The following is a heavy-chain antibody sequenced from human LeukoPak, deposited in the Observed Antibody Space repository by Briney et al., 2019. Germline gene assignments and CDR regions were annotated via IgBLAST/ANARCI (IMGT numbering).Heavy chain of an antibody. V-gene: IGHV4-61*01. CDR3: AREYSGFDY. CDR2: IYYHGST. D-gene: IGHD6-13*01. J-gene: IGHJ4*02. CDR1: GDPISSNSNYK. Sequence: SETLSLTCTVSGDPISSNSNYKWSWLRQPPGKGLEWIGYIYYHGSTNYNPSLKSRVTLSVDTSKNQFSLKLRPVTAADTAVYYCAREYSGFDYWGQGTLVTVSS.